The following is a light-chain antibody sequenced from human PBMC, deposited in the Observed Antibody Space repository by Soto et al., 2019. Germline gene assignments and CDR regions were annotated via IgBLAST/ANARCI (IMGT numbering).Light chain of an antibody. Sequence: QSALTQPASVSGSPGQSIAISCTGTSSDVGGYNYVSWYQQHAGKAPKLMLYDVAIRPSGVSDRFSGSKSGNTASLTISGLQAEDEADYYCTSYTTSSTYVFGTGTKLTVL. J-gene: IGLJ1*01. CDR2: DVA. CDR3: TSYTTSSTYV. V-gene: IGLV2-14*01. CDR1: SSDVGGYNY.